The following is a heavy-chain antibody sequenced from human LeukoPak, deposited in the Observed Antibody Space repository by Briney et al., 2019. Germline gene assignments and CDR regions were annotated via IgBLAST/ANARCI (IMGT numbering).Heavy chain of an antibody. D-gene: IGHD2-2*01. CDR3: ARNLPAADY. V-gene: IGHV3-48*04. J-gene: IGHJ4*02. CDR2: ISSTSSVI. Sequence: GGSLRLSCAASGSTFSSHTMNWDRQAPGKGLEWISYISSTSSVIYYADSVKGRFTISRDNAKNSLYLQMSSLRAEDTAVYYCARNLPAADYWGQGTLVTVSS. CDR1: GSTFSSHT.